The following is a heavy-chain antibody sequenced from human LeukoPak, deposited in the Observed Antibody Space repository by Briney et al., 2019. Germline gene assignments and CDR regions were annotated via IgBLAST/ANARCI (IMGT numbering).Heavy chain of an antibody. Sequence: GGSLRLSCAASGFTFSSDWMHWVRQAPGKGLVWVSRINRDGSITTYADSVKGRFTISRDNAKNTLYLQMNSLRAEDTAAYYCARDNYYTSGTDYWGQGTLVTVSS. CDR3: ARDNYYTSGTDY. D-gene: IGHD3-22*01. V-gene: IGHV3-74*03. J-gene: IGHJ4*02. CDR2: INRDGSIT. CDR1: GFTFSSDW.